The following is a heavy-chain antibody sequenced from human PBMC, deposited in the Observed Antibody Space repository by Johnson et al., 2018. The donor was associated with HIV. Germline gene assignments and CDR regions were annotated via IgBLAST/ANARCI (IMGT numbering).Heavy chain of an antibody. V-gene: IGHV3-NL1*01. CDR2: IYSGGST. CDR3: ARLKNGAFDI. D-gene: IGHD2-8*01. J-gene: IGHJ3*02. Sequence: QVQLVESGGGVVQPGRSLRLSCAASGFTFSSYGMHWVRQAPGKGLEWVAVIYSGGSTYFADYVKGRFPISRDNSKNTLFLQMNSLRVEDTAVYYCARLKNGAFDIWGQGTMVTVSS. CDR1: GFTFSSYG.